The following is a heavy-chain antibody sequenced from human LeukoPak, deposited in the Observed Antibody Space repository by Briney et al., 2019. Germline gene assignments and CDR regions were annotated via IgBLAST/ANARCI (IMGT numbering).Heavy chain of an antibody. D-gene: IGHD3-16*01. CDR3: AKDWGRDDDAFDI. J-gene: IGHJ3*02. Sequence: GGSLRLSCAASGFTFSSYGMHWVRQAPGKGLEWVAVISYDGSNKYYADSVKGRFTISRDNSKNTLYLQMNSLRAEDTAAYYCAKDWGRDDDAFDIWGQGTMVTVSS. CDR2: ISYDGSNK. V-gene: IGHV3-30*18. CDR1: GFTFSSYG.